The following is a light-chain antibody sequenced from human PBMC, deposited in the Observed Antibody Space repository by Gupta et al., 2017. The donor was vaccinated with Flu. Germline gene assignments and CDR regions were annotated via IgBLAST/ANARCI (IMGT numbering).Light chain of an antibody. V-gene: IGLV6-57*01. CDR3: QSYEV. J-gene: IGLJ2*01. CDR1: SGSIASNY. CDR2: EDN. Sequence: MLTPLLSVSDSPGKTVTLSCTRSSGSIASNYVQRYQQRPGTSPINVIYEDNERPSGVPDRFSGSIDRSSNSASLTNAGLKSEDEADDYCQSYEVFGGGTKLTVL.